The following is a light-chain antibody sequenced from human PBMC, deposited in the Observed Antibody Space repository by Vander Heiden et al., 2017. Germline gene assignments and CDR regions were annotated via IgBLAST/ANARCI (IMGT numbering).Light chain of an antibody. V-gene: IGLV4-69*01. J-gene: IGLJ1*01. CDR1: SGHSSYA. CDR2: LNSDGSH. Sequence: QLVLTQSPSASASLGASVKLTCTLSSGHSSYAIAWHQQQPEKGPRYLMKLNSDGSHTKGAGIPDRFSGSSSGAERYLTISSLQSDDEADYYCQTWDTGIQVFGTGIKVTVL. CDR3: QTWDTGIQV.